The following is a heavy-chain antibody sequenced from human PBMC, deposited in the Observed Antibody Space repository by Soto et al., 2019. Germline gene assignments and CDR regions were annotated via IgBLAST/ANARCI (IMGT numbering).Heavy chain of an antibody. J-gene: IGHJ5*02. Sequence: GRSLRLSCAGSGFTFSSYGMSWVRQAPGKGLEGVAVIWYDGSNKYYADSVKGRFTISRDNSKNTLYLQMNSLRAEDTAVYYCMMIIAAAGTRWYDLWGQGALVIASS. CDR3: MMIIAAAGTRWYDL. D-gene: IGHD6-13*01. CDR1: GFTFSSYG. V-gene: IGHV3-33*08. CDR2: IWYDGSNK.